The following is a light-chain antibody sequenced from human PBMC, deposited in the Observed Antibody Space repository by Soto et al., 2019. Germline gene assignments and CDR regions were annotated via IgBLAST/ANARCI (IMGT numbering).Light chain of an antibody. Sequence: DIVMTQSPDSLAVSLGERATINCKSSQSILYSSNNKNYLAWYRQKPGQPPKLLIYWASTRKSGVPDRFSGSESGTDFTLTISSLQADDVAVYYCQQYFSTPYTFGQGTKLEIK. CDR3: QQYFSTPYT. CDR1: QSILYSSNNKNY. J-gene: IGKJ2*01. V-gene: IGKV4-1*01. CDR2: WAS.